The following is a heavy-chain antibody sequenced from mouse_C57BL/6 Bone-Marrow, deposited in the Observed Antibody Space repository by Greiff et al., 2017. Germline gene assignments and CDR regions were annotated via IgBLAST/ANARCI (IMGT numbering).Heavy chain of an antibody. CDR3: ARDGSNGVDD. J-gene: IGHJ3*01. Sequence: EVQLVESGPGLVKPSQSLSLTCSVTGYSITSGYYWNWIRQFPGNKLEWMGYISYDGSNNYNPSLKNRISITRDTSKNQFFLKLNSVTTEDTATYYCARDGSNGVDDWGQGTLVTVSA. D-gene: IGHD2-5*01. CDR2: ISYDGSN. CDR1: GYSITSGYY. V-gene: IGHV3-6*01.